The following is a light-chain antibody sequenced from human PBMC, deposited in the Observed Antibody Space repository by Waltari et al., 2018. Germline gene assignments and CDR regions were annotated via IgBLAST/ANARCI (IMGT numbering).Light chain of an antibody. Sequence: QSALAQPASVSGSPGRSITISCSGSSSAVGVYDLVSWYQQKPGRAPKLIISDVTERPSGVSDRFSGSKSGNTASLTISGLLPEDEADYYCCSYAGNRIWIFGGGTKVTVL. CDR1: SSAVGVYDL. V-gene: IGLV2-23*02. J-gene: IGLJ2*01. CDR2: DVT. CDR3: CSYAGNRIWI.